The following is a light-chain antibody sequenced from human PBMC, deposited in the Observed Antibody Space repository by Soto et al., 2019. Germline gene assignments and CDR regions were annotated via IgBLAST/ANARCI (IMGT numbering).Light chain of an antibody. J-gene: IGKJ1*01. V-gene: IGKV1-39*01. CDR2: AAS. CDR1: QSISNY. CDR3: QQSYSTPRT. Sequence: DIQMTQSPSSLSASAGDRVTITCRASQSISNYLNWYEQKPGKAPKLLIYAASILQTGVPSRFRGSGFGTDFTLTKSTLQPEDFVTYYCQQSYSTPRTFGQGTQVEIK.